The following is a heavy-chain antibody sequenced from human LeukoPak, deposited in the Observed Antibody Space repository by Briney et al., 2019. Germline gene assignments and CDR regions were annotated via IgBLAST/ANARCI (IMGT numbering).Heavy chain of an antibody. CDR1: GGPISSSSYY. D-gene: IGHD6-13*01. CDR3: ARLVAAAVPYFDY. V-gene: IGHV4-39*01. J-gene: IGHJ4*02. CDR2: IYYSGST. Sequence: SETLSLTCTVSGGPISSSSYYWGWIRQPPGKGLEWIGSIYYSGSTYYNPSLKSRVTISVDTSKNQFSLKLSSVTAADTAVYYCARLVAAAVPYFDYWGQGTLVTVSS.